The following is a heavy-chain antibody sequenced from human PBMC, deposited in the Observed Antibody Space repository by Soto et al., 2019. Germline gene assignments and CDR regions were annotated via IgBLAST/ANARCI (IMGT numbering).Heavy chain of an antibody. CDR3: ARDAPPADY. Sequence: QVQLVQSGAEVKKPGASVKVSCKASGYTFTSYGISWVRQAPGQGLEWMGWISAYNGNTTYAQKLQGRVTTTTDTSTSTASMELRRLRSDDTAVYFCARDAPPADYWGQGTLVTVSS. J-gene: IGHJ4*02. CDR1: GYTFTSYG. CDR2: ISAYNGNT. V-gene: IGHV1-18*01.